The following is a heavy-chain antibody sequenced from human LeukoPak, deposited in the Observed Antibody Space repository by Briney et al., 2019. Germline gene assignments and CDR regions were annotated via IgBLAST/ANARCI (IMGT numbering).Heavy chain of an antibody. CDR1: GYTFTSYG. CDR2: ISAYNGNT. D-gene: IGHD1-7*01. V-gene: IGHV1-18*01. J-gene: IGHJ6*02. Sequence: ASVKVSCKASGYTFTSYGISWVRQAPGQGLEWMGWISAYNGNTNYAQKLQGRVTMTTDTSTSTAYMELGSLRSDDTAVYYCASPSYNWNYQSYYYYGMDVWGQGTTVTVSS. CDR3: ASPSYNWNYQSYYYYGMDV.